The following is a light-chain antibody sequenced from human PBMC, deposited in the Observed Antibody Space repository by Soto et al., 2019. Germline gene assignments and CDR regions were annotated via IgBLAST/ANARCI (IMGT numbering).Light chain of an antibody. J-gene: IGLJ3*02. CDR3: TSYVGNDIWV. CDR1: SSDVGAYKY. Sequence: QSARTQPPSASGSPGQSVTISCTGTSSDVGAYKYVSWYQQYPGKAPKLMIYEVTKRPSGVPDRFSGSKSGNTASLTVSGLQAEDEADYYCTSYVGNDIWVFCGGTKVTVL. V-gene: IGLV2-8*01. CDR2: EVT.